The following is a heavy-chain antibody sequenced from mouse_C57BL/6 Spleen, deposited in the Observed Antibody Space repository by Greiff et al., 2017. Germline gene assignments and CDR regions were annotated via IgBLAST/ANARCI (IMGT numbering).Heavy chain of an antibody. Sequence: QVHVKQSGPELVKPGASVKISCKASGYAFSSSWMNWVKQRPGKGLEWIGRIYPGDGDTNYNGKFKGKATLTADKSSSTAYMQLSSLTSEDSAVYFCASHYGNSAWVAYWGQGTLVTVSA. CDR1: GYAFSSSW. CDR2: IYPGDGDT. D-gene: IGHD2-1*01. CDR3: ASHYGNSAWVAY. V-gene: IGHV1-82*01. J-gene: IGHJ3*01.